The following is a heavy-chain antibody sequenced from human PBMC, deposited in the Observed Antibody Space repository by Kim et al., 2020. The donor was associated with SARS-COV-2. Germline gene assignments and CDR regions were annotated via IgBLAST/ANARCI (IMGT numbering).Heavy chain of an antibody. D-gene: IGHD3-3*01. J-gene: IGHJ6*02. CDR3: ARMRPELYYDFWSGYSSYYYYCVDV. Sequence: GGSLRLSCAASGFTFSDYYMSWIRQAPGKGLEWVSYISSSSSYTNYADSVKGRFTISRDNAKNSLYLQMNSLRAEDTAVYYCARMRPELYYDFWSGYSSYYYYCVDVWGQGTTVTVSS. CDR1: GFTFSDYY. CDR2: ISSSSSYT. V-gene: IGHV3-11*06.